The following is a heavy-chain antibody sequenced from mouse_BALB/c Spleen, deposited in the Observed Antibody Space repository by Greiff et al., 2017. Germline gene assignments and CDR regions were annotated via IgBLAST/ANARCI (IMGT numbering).Heavy chain of an antibody. D-gene: IGHD2-14*01. CDR1: GYTFTSYW. V-gene: IGHV1-7*01. J-gene: IGHJ2*01. Sequence: QVQLQQSGAELAKPGASVKMSCKASGYTFTSYWMHWVKQRPGQGLEWIGYINPSTGYTEYNQKFKDKATLTADKSSSTAYMQLSSLTSEDSAVYYCARYRYDEGDFDYWGQGTTLTVSS. CDR3: ARYRYDEGDFDY. CDR2: INPSTGYT.